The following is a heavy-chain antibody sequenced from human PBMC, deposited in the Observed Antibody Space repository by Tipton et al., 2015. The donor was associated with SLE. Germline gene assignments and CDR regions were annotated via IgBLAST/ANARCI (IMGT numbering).Heavy chain of an antibody. J-gene: IGHJ4*02. V-gene: IGHV4-39*07. CDR3: ARIPAGSTSSWFFDF. Sequence: TLSLTCTVSGGSISSSRYYWGWIRQPPGKGLEWIGSLYYSGNTYYNPSLKSRITISIDTSKNQFSLRLNSVTAADTALYYCARIPAGSTSSWFFDFWGQGTQVTVSS. CDR1: GGSISSSRYY. CDR2: LYYSGNT. D-gene: IGHD1-26*01.